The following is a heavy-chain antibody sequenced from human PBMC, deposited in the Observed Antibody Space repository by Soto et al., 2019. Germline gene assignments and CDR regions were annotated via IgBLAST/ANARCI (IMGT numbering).Heavy chain of an antibody. CDR3: ARGPFKYDSSGYYVY. CDR2: INPNSGAT. V-gene: IGHV1-2*02. Sequence: GASVKVSCKTSGYSFTGYYIHWVRQTPGQGLEWMGWINPNSGATLYARKFQGRVIVSRDTSNNTAFMELSSLSSDDTAVYYCARGPFKYDSSGYYVYWGQGTLVTVSS. J-gene: IGHJ1*01. D-gene: IGHD3-22*01. CDR1: GYSFTGYY.